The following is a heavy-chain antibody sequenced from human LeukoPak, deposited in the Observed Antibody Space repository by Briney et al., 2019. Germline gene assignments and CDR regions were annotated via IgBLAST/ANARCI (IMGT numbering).Heavy chain of an antibody. CDR1: GFTFSTYW. J-gene: IGHJ3*02. CDR3: ARRLDI. CDR2: INHSGST. V-gene: IGHV4-34*01. Sequence: ESLKISCAASGFTFSTYWMSWIRQPPGKGLEWIGEINHSGSTNYNPSLKSRVTISVDTSKNQFSLKLSSVTAADTAVYYCARRLDIWGQGTMVTVSS.